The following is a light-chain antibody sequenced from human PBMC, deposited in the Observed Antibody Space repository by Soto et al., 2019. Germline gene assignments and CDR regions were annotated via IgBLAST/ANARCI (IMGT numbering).Light chain of an antibody. CDR2: DVS. J-gene: IGLJ2*01. V-gene: IGLV2-14*01. CDR3: SSYTSSSTYVV. Sequence: QSALTQPASVSGSPGQSITISCTGTSSDVGGYNYVSWYQQHPGKAPKLMIYDVSNRPSGVSNRFSGSKSGNTASLTISGLLAEDEADYYCSSYTSSSTYVVFGRGTKVIVL. CDR1: SSDVGGYNY.